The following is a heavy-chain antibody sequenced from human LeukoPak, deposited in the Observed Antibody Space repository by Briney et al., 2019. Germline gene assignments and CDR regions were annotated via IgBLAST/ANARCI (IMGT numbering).Heavy chain of an antibody. CDR3: ARAVLGYDYVWGSYRLDY. D-gene: IGHD3-16*02. J-gene: IGHJ4*02. V-gene: IGHV1-2*02. CDR1: GYTFTGYY. Sequence: ASVKVSCKASGYTFTGYYMHWVRQAPGQGLEWMGWINPNSGGTNYAQKFQGRVTMTRDTSISTACMELSRLRSDDTAVYYCARAVLGYDYVWGSYRLDYWGQGTLVTVSS. CDR2: INPNSGGT.